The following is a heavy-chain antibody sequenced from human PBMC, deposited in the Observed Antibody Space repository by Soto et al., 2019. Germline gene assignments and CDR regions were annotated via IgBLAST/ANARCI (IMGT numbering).Heavy chain of an antibody. CDR1: GFTFSTYG. Sequence: GASLRLSCGASGFTFSTYGMSCVRQAPGKGLEWVSAISAGGGSTYYADSVNGRFTISRDHSITMLYLQMKSLSTEDTAVYYCDHPRGYGVFDAYDFWGQGAMVTVSS. CDR2: ISAGGGST. CDR3: DHPRGYGVFDAYDF. D-gene: IGHD4-17*01. J-gene: IGHJ3*01. V-gene: IGHV3-23*01.